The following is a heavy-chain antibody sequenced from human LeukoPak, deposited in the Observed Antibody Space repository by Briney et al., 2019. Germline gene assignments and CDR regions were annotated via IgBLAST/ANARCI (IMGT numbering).Heavy chain of an antibody. CDR1: GGSISSGDYY. CDR3: ARVNEGYCSSTSCYSHLFDY. CDR2: IYYSGST. V-gene: IGHV4-30-4*01. D-gene: IGHD2-2*01. Sequence: PSETLSLTCTVSGGSISSGDYYWSWIRQPPGKGLEWIGYIYYSGSTYYNPSLKSRVTISVDTSKNQFSLKLSSVTAADTAVYYCARVNEGYCSSTSCYSHLFDYWGQGTLVTVSS. J-gene: IGHJ4*02.